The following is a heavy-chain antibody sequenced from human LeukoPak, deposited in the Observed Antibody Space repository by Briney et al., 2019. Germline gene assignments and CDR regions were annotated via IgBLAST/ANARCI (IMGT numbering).Heavy chain of an antibody. Sequence: SETLSLTCAVSGGSMSGYFWSWSRQPPGKGLEWIGYLYHSGSSNYNPSLKSRVTISVDTSKKQFSLRLTSVTAADTALYYCMRSGCGGGGYWGQGTLVTVSS. V-gene: IGHV4-59*01. CDR2: LYHSGSS. CDR3: MRSGCGGGGY. CDR1: GGSMSGYF. D-gene: IGHD6-19*01. J-gene: IGHJ4*02.